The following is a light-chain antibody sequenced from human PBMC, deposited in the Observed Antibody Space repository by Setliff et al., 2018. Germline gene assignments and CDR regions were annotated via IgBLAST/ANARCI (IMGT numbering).Light chain of an antibody. J-gene: IGLJ1*01. V-gene: IGLV2-8*01. CDR2: EVS. Sequence: PSASGSPGQSVTISCTGTSSDVGGYNYVSWYQQHPGKAPKLTIYEVSKRPSGVPDRFSGSKSGNTASLTVSGLQAEDEADYYCSSYAGSNNFVFGTGTKV. CDR1: SSDVGGYNY. CDR3: SSYAGSNNFV.